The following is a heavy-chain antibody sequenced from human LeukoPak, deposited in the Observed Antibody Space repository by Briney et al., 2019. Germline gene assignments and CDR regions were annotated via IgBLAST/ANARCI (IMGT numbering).Heavy chain of an antibody. CDR2: IRYDGSNK. V-gene: IGHV3-30*02. CDR3: AKDPTRGSSGWYYFDY. Sequence: GGSLRLSCAASGFTFSSYGMHWVRQAPGKGLEWVAFIRYDGSNKYYADSVKGRFTISRDNSKNTLYLQMNSLRAEDTAVYYCAKDPTRGSSGWYYFDYWGQGTLVTVSS. J-gene: IGHJ4*02. D-gene: IGHD6-19*01. CDR1: GFTFSSYG.